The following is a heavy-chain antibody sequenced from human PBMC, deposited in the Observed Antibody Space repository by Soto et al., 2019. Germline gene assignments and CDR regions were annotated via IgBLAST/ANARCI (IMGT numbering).Heavy chain of an antibody. J-gene: IGHJ2*01. CDR1: GGSISRSVYY. V-gene: IGHV4-31*11. D-gene: IGHD3-10*01. CDR2: IHNSGTT. CDR3: ARAPIVRGVVGWYFDL. Sequence: QVQLQESGPGLVKPSQTLSLTCAVSGGSISRSVYYCNWIRQHPGKGLEWIGYIHNSGTTYYNPSLKSRLTFSVDTSKHQFSLKLSSVTTADTAVYYCARAPIVRGVVGWYFDLWGRGTLVTVSS.